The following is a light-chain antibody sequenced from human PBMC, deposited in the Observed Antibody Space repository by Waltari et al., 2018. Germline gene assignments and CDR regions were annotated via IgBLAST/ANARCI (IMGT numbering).Light chain of an antibody. CDR2: GAS. V-gene: IGKV3-15*01. CDR3: QQYNNWPLT. J-gene: IGKJ4*01. Sequence: EIVMTQSPATLSVSPGERATLSCRASPIVNINFACYQQRPGQAPRLLIYGASTTATGIPARFTGSGSGTEFTLTISSLQSEDFAVYYCQQYNNWPLTFGGGTEVEIK. CDR1: PIVNIN.